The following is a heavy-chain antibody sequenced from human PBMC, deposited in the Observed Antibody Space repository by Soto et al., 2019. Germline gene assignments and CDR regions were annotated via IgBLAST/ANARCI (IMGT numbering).Heavy chain of an antibody. J-gene: IGHJ4*02. Sequence: QVQLQESGPGRVKPSQTLSLTCTVSGGSINSGGYYWSWIRQHPGKGLEWIGYIYYSGSTYYNPSLKSRVTISLDTSKNQFSLTLSSVTAADTALYYCARVDTTMVYFDYWGQGTLVTVSS. CDR2: IYYSGST. CDR1: GGSINSGGYY. D-gene: IGHD5-18*01. V-gene: IGHV4-31*03. CDR3: ARVDTTMVYFDY.